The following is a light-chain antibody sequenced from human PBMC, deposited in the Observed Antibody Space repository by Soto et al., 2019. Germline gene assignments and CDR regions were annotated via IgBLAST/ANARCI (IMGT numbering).Light chain of an antibody. Sequence: EIVFTQSPSTLSLSPGERVTLSCRASQSLTRNLAWYQHKPVQSPRLLISGASTRATGVPARVSASGSGTAFTLTITSLQSDDFGVYYCQQYDDWPTTFGQGTKVDIK. J-gene: IGKJ1*01. CDR3: QQYDDWPTT. CDR2: GAS. V-gene: IGKV3-15*01. CDR1: QSLTRN.